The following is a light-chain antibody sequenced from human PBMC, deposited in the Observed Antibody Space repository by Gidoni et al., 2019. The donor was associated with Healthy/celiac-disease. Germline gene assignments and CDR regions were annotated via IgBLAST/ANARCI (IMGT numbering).Light chain of an antibody. V-gene: IGKV3-11*01. CDR3: QQRSNWPRLT. J-gene: IGKJ4*01. CDR2: DAP. CDR1: QSVSSY. Sequence: EIVWTQSPATLSLSPGERATLSCRASQSVSSYLAWYQQKPGQAPRLLIYDAPNRATGIPARFSGSGSGTDFTLTISSLEPEDFAVYYCQQRSNWPRLTFXGXTKVEIK.